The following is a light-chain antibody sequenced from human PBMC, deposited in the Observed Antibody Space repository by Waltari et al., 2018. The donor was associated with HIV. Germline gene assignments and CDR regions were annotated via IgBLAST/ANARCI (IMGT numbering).Light chain of an antibody. CDR2: ETD. CDR3: GMWDTSLSEGV. Sequence: QSVLTQPPSVSAAPGQKVTLSCSGSLSNIENSDISWFRQYPGTSPQLVIYETDKRPSVIPDRFSGTKSGTSVSLVITDLQIGDEADYYCGMWDTSLSEGVFGGGTKVTVL. J-gene: IGLJ3*02. CDR1: LSNIENSD. V-gene: IGLV1-51*01.